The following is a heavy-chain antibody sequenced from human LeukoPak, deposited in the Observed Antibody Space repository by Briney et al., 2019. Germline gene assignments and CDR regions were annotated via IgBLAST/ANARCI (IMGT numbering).Heavy chain of an antibody. J-gene: IGHJ4*02. CDR3: ARLVGDVTTWDC. V-gene: IGHV3-7*03. Sequence: GGPLRLSCTASGFSFSNYWMSWVRQAPGKGLEWVASIKQDESEKYYVDSVKGRFTTSRDNAKSSLYLQMNALRGEDTAVYYCARLVGDVTTWDCWGQGTLVTVSS. D-gene: IGHD1-26*01. CDR2: IKQDESEK. CDR1: GFSFSNYW.